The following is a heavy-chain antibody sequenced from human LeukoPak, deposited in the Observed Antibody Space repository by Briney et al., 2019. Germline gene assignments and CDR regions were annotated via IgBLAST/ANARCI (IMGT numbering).Heavy chain of an antibody. Sequence: SETLSLTCTVSGGSISSYYWSWIRQPAGKGLEWIGRIYTSGTTNYNPSLKSRVTISVDMSKNQFSLKLSSVTAADTAVYYCARDLTHYYMDVWGKGTTVTVSS. V-gene: IGHV4-4*07. CDR2: IYTSGTT. CDR1: GGSISSYY. CDR3: ARDLTHYYMDV. J-gene: IGHJ6*03.